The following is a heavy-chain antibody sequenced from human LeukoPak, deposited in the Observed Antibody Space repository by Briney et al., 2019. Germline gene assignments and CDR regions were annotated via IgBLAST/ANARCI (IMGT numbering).Heavy chain of an antibody. CDR3: AKDMDTSMVFDY. D-gene: IGHD5-18*01. Sequence: GGSLRLSCAASGFTFSSYAMSWVRHAPRKGLGWVSAISGSGGSTYYADSAKGRFTISRDNSKNTLYLQMNSLRAEDTAVYYCAKDMDTSMVFDYRGQGTMVSVSS. J-gene: IGHJ4*02. V-gene: IGHV3-23*01. CDR2: ISGSGGST. CDR1: GFTFSSYA.